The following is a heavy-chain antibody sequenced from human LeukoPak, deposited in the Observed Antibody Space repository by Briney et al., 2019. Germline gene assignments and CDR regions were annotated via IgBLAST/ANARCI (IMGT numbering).Heavy chain of an antibody. Sequence: GGSLRLSCTVSGFIVSSNSMSWVRQAPGKGLEWVSFIYSDNTHYSDSVKGRFTISRDNAKNSLYLQMNSLRAEDTAVYYCARSRGAYTGGFNFDYWGQGTLVTVSS. CDR3: ARSRGAYTGGFNFDY. CDR2: IYSDNT. V-gene: IGHV3-53*01. CDR1: GFIVSSNS. J-gene: IGHJ4*02. D-gene: IGHD3-10*01.